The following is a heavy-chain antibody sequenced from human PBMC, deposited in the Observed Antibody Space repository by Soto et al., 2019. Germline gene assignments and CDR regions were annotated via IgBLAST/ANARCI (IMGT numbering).Heavy chain of an antibody. V-gene: IGHV4-4*02. D-gene: IGHD1-26*01. CDR3: ARSSGTFYWFDP. CDR2: IYHYGST. J-gene: IGHJ5*02. CDR1: GGSIASSDW. Sequence: QVQLQESGPGLVKPSGTLSLTCVVSGGSIASSDWWRWVRQSPGKGLEWVGDIYHYGSTLYNPSLKRRVTIYIDRSKYHFSLNLNSVTAADAAVYYCARSSGTFYWFDPWGQGTLVTVSS.